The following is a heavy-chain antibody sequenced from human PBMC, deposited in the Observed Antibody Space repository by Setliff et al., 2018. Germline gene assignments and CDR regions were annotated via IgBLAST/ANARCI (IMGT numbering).Heavy chain of an antibody. V-gene: IGHV4-34*01. Sequence: SETLSLTCRVYGESFSNNYWSWIRQPPGKGLEWIGESNHSGNTTNHPSLKSRLTMSVDTSKNQFSLKLTSVTAADTAVYYCARPHGGDYAFDIWGQGTMVTVS. CDR2: SNHSGNT. J-gene: IGHJ3*02. CDR3: ARPHGGDYAFDI. CDR1: GESFSNNY. D-gene: IGHD4-17*01.